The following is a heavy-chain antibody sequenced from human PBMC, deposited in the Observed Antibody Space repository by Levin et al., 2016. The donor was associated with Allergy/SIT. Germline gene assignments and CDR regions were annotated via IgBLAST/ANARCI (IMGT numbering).Heavy chain of an antibody. J-gene: IGHJ1*01. Sequence: WIRQPPGKALEWLALIYGNDDKRYSPSLKSRLTITKDTSKSQVVLTMTNMDPVDTGTYYCADYYDAGLYSLADYFQEWGQGALVTVSS. CDR3: ADYYDAGLYSLADYFQE. V-gene: IGHV2-5*01. D-gene: IGHD3-22*01. CDR2: IYGNDDK.